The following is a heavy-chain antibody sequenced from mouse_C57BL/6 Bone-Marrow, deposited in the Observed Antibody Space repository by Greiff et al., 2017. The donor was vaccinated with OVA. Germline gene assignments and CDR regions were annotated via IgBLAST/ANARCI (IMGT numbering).Heavy chain of an antibody. CDR2: IYPRSGNT. V-gene: IGHV1-81*01. Sequence: QVQLQQSGAELARPGASVKLSCKASGYTFTSYGISWVKQRTGQGLEWIGEIYPRSGNTYYNEKFKGKATLTADKSSSTAYMELRSLTSEDSAVYFCARLDYYGSSSYYFDYWGQGTTLTVSS. CDR3: ARLDYYGSSSYYFDY. J-gene: IGHJ2*01. CDR1: GYTFTSYG. D-gene: IGHD1-1*01.